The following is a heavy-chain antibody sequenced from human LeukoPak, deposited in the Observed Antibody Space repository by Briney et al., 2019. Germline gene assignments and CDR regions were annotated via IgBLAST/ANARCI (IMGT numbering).Heavy chain of an antibody. V-gene: IGHV4-59*08. J-gene: IGHJ4*02. CDR2: IYYSGST. D-gene: IGHD5-12*01. CDR1: GGSISSYY. CDR3: ARRDVDIVATIRGDY. Sequence: SETLSLTCTVSGGSISSYYWSRIRQPPGKGLEWIGYIYYSGSTNYNPSLKSRVTISVDTSKNQFSLKLSSVTAADTAVYYCARRDVDIVATIRGDYWGQGTLVTVSS.